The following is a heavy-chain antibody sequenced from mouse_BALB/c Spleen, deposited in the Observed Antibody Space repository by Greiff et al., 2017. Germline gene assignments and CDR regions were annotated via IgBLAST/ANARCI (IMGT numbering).Heavy chain of an antibody. CDR1: GFTFSNYW. J-gene: IGHJ4*01. Sequence: EVKVEESGGGLVQPGGSMKLSCVASGFTFSNYWMNWVRQSPEKGLEWVAEIRLKSNNYATHYAESVKGRFTISRDDSKSSVYLQMNNLRAEDTGIYYCTRYGNYEDYAMDYWGQGTSVTVSS. V-gene: IGHV6-6*02. CDR3: TRYGNYEDYAMDY. CDR2: IRLKSNNYAT. D-gene: IGHD2-1*01.